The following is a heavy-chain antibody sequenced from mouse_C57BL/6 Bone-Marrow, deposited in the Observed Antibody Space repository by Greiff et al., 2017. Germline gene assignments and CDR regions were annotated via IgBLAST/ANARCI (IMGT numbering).Heavy chain of an antibody. V-gene: IGHV1-82*01. CDR2: IYPGDGDT. J-gene: IGHJ3*01. CDR3: ARAKLGKGFAY. Sequence: QVQLKQSGPELVKPGASVKISCKASGYAFSSSWMNWVKQRPGKGLEWIGRIYPGDGDTNYNGKFKGKATLTADKSSSTAYMQLSSLTSEDSAVYFCARAKLGKGFAYWGQGTLVTVSA. CDR1: GYAFSSSW. D-gene: IGHD4-1*01.